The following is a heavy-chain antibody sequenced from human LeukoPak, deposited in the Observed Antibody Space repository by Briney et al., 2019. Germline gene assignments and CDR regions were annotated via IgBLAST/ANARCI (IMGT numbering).Heavy chain of an antibody. CDR3: ARGQVWGLLYIDY. D-gene: IGHD5-18*01. V-gene: IGHV4-34*01. J-gene: IGHJ4*02. Sequence: SETLSLTCAVYGGSFSGYYWTWVRQPPGKGLEWIGEINHSGSANYNPSLKSRVTISVDTSKNQFSLKLRSLTAADTAFYYCARGQVWGLLYIDYWGRRAVVTVSS. CDR2: INHSGSA. CDR1: GGSFSGYY.